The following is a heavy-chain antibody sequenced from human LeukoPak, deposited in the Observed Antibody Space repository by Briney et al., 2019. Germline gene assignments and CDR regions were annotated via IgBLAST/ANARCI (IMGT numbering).Heavy chain of an antibody. CDR2: INHSGST. D-gene: IGHD1-14*01. V-gene: IGHV4-34*01. J-gene: IGHJ4*02. CDR1: GGSFSGYY. Sequence: SETLSLTCAVYGGSFSGYYWSWIRQPPGKGLEWIGEINHSGSTNYNPSLKSRVTISADTSKNQFSLKLSSVTAADTAVYYCARARQLPLKNQYYFDYWGQGTLVTVSS. CDR3: ARARQLPLKNQYYFDY.